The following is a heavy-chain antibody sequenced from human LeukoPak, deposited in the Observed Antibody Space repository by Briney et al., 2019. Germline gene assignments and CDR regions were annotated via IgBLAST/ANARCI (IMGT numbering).Heavy chain of an antibody. CDR1: GFTFSSYG. Sequence: GGSLRLSCAASGFTFSSYGMHWVRRAPGKGLEWVAFVRYTGSNQYYTDSVKGRFTISRDNSKDTLYLQMNSLRADDTAVHYCARDSKIQSWLYYFDYWGQGTLVTVSS. CDR3: ARDSKIQSWLYYFDY. CDR2: VRYTGSNQ. V-gene: IGHV3-30*02. J-gene: IGHJ4*02. D-gene: IGHD5-18*01.